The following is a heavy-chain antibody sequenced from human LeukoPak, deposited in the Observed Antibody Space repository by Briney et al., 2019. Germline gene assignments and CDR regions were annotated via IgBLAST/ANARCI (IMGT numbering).Heavy chain of an antibody. CDR3: ARLVGYCSATSCRITAFDI. CDR2: IYPVDSDT. J-gene: IGHJ3*02. Sequence: GESLKISCQGSGYSFANYWIGWVRQMPGKGLEWMASIYPVDSDTRYSPSFQGQVTISADKSINTAYLQWSSLKASDTAMYYCARLVGYCSATSCRITAFDIWGQGTMVTVSS. V-gene: IGHV5-51*01. CDR1: GYSFANYW. D-gene: IGHD2-2*01.